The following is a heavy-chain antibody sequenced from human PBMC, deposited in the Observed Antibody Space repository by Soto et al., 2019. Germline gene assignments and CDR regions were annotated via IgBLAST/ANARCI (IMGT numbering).Heavy chain of an antibody. J-gene: IGHJ4*02. D-gene: IGHD3-22*01. Sequence: GGSLRLCCAASGFTFSSYSMNWVRQAPGKGLEWVSSISSSSSYIYYADSVKGRFTISRDNAKNSLYLQMNSLRAEDTAVYYCARDTYDSSGYYCPFDYWGQGTLVTVSS. V-gene: IGHV3-21*01. CDR1: GFTFSSYS. CDR3: ARDTYDSSGYYCPFDY. CDR2: ISSSSSYI.